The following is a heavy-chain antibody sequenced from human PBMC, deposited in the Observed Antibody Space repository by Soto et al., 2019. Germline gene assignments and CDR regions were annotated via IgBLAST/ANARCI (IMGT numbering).Heavy chain of an antibody. Sequence: GSLRLSCAASGFTFSTYAMSWVRQAPGKGLEWVSSISDTDGSTYYSDSVKGRFTISRDTSKNTLHLKLNSLRDEDTAVYYCNGHNFYCSSTSCGYDYWGQGTLVTVSS. J-gene: IGHJ4*02. CDR2: ISDTDGST. D-gene: IGHD2-2*01. CDR1: GFTFSTYA. V-gene: IGHV3-23*01. CDR3: NGHNFYCSSTSCGYDY.